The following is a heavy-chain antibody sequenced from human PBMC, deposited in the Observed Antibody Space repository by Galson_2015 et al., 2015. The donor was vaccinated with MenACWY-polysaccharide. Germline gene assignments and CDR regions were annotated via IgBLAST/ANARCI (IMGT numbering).Heavy chain of an antibody. D-gene: IGHD2-2*01. CDR2: ISYDETNK. Sequence: SLRLSCAASGFTFNSYAMHWVRQAPGEGLEWVAVISYDETNKYYADSVKGRFTISRDNSKNTLYLQMNSLRAEDAAVYYCARDYCSRTSCYGLDVWGQGTTVTVSS. CDR1: GFTFNSYA. J-gene: IGHJ6*02. CDR3: ARDYCSRTSCYGLDV. V-gene: IGHV3-30-3*01.